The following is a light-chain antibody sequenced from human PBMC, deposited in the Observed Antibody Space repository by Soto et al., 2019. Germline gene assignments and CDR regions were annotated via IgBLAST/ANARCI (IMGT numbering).Light chain of an antibody. CDR1: QSVSSNY. CDR2: GAS. CDR3: QQYGSSPWT. V-gene: IGKV3-20*01. Sequence: EIVLTQSPGTVSLSPGERATLSCRASQSVSSNYLAWYQQKPGQAPRPLIYGASSRATGILDRFSGSGAGTDFTLTISRLESEDFAVYYCQQYGSSPWTFGQGTKVDIK. J-gene: IGKJ1*01.